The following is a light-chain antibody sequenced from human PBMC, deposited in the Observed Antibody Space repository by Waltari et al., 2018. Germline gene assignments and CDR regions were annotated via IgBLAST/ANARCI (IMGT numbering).Light chain of an antibody. CDR1: QSVLSSSNNKNY. J-gene: IGKJ4*01. CDR2: WAS. CDR3: QQYYSTPVT. V-gene: IGKV4-1*01. Sequence: DIVMTQSPDSLAVSLGERATIKCKSSQSVLSSSNNKNYLAWYQQKPGQPPKLVIYWASTRESGVPDRFSGSGSGTDFTLTISSLQAEDVAVYYCQQYYSTPVTFGGGTKLEI.